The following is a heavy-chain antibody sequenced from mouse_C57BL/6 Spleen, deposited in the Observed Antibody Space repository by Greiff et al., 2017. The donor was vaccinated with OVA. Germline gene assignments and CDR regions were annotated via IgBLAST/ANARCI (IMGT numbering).Heavy chain of an antibody. CDR1: GYTFTDYE. D-gene: IGHD1-1*01. Sequence: ESGAELVRPGASVTLSCKASGYTFTDYEMHWVKQTPVHGLEWIGAIDPETGGTAYNQKFKGKAILTADKSSSTAYMELRSLTSEDSAVYYCTRYHYEGAMGYWGQGTSVTVSS. CDR3: TRYHYEGAMGY. J-gene: IGHJ4*01. CDR2: IDPETGGT. V-gene: IGHV1-15*01.